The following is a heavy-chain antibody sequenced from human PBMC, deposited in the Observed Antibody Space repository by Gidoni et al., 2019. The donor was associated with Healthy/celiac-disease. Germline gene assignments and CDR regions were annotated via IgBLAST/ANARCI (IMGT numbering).Heavy chain of an antibody. J-gene: IGHJ4*02. Sequence: QVQLVESGGGVVKPGRSLRLSCAASGFTFSSYGIHWVRQAPGKGLEWVAVISYDGSNKYYADSVKGRFTISRDNSKNTLYLQMNSLRAEDTAVYYCAKDSDYWGQGTLVTVSS. CDR3: AKDSDY. CDR2: ISYDGSNK. V-gene: IGHV3-30*18. CDR1: GFTFSSYG.